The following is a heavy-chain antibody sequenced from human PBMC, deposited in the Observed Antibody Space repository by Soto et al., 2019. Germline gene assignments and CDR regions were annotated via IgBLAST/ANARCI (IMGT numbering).Heavy chain of an antibody. CDR1: GITVNTNS. CDR2: IYGDGTT. Sequence: EVQLVQSGGDLVQPGGSLRLSCAVSGITVNTNSMSWVRQAPGQGLEWVSVIYGDGTTYYADPVKGRFTISRDLSKNSLHLQMNSLRGEDTAVYYCARDFGSTWYVFDYWGQGTLVTVSS. CDR3: ARDFGSTWYVFDY. D-gene: IGHD6-13*01. V-gene: IGHV3-66*01. J-gene: IGHJ4*02.